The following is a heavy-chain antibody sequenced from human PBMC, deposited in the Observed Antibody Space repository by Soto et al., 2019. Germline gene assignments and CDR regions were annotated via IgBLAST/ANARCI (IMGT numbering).Heavy chain of an antibody. J-gene: IGHJ3*02. V-gene: IGHV3-23*01. Sequence: GGSLRLSCVASGFPFSSYAMSWVRQTPGKGLEWVSGISGSGGRTYYADSGKGRFTISKDTSNNTLSLQMHILRVEDTAVYFCAKGGYYSLFDIWGQGTMVTVSS. CDR3: AKGGYYSLFDI. CDR2: ISGSGGRT. D-gene: IGHD3-16*01. CDR1: GFPFSSYA.